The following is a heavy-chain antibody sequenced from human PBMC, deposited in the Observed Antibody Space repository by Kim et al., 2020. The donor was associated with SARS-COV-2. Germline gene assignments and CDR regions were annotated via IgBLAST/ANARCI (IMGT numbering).Heavy chain of an antibody. CDR1: GFTFSSHA. CDR2: IIGSGGST. Sequence: GGSLRLSCAASGFTFSSHAMSWVRQAPGKGLEWVSSIIGSGGSTFYADSVKGRFTVSRDNSKNTLYLQLNSLRAEDTAVYFCARKDYDTNNFDSWGQGTLVTVSS. D-gene: IGHD3-22*01. J-gene: IGHJ4*02. CDR3: ARKDYDTNNFDS. V-gene: IGHV3-23*01.